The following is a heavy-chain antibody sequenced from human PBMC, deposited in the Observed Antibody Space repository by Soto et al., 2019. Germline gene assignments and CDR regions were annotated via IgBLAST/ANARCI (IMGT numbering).Heavy chain of an antibody. V-gene: IGHV1-18*01. Sequence: GASVKVSCKASGYTFTSYGISWVRQAPGQGLEWMGWISAYNGNTNYAQKLQGRVTMTTDTSTSTAYMELRSLRSDDTAVYYCARDLEYSSSSGYYYYYAMDVCGQGTTVTLSS. CDR2: ISAYNGNT. D-gene: IGHD6-6*01. CDR1: GYTFTSYG. CDR3: ARDLEYSSSSGYYYYYAMDV. J-gene: IGHJ6*02.